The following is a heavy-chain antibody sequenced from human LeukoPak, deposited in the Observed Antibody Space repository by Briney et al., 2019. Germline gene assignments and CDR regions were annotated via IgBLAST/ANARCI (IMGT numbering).Heavy chain of an antibody. J-gene: IGHJ5*02. CDR1: GGSISSYY. V-gene: IGHV4-59*06. Sequence: SETLSLTCTVSGGSISSYYWSWIRQHPGKGLEWIGYIYYSGSTYYNPSLKSRVTISVDTSKNQFSLKLSSVTAADTAVYYCATRPVFCSSTSCDGFDPWGQGTLVTVSS. D-gene: IGHD2-2*01. CDR2: IYYSGST. CDR3: ATRPVFCSSTSCDGFDP.